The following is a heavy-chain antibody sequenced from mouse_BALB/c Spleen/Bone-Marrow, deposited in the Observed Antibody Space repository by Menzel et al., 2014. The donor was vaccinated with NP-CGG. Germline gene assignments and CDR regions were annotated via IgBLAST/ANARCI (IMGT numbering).Heavy chain of an antibody. CDR3: ARDGNYYAMGY. CDR1: GFTFSDYY. Sequence: EVHLVESGGGLVKPGGSLKLSCAASGFTFSDYYMYWVRQTPEKRLEWVATISDGGSYTYYPDSVKGRFTISRDNAKNNLYLQMSSLKSEDTAMYYCARDGNYYAMGYWGQGTSVTVSS. CDR2: ISDGGSYT. J-gene: IGHJ4*01. D-gene: IGHD2-1*01. V-gene: IGHV5-4*02.